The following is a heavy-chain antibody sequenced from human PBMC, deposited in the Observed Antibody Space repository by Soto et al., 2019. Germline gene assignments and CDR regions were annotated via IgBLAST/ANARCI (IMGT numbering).Heavy chain of an antibody. J-gene: IGHJ6*02. CDR3: ARDTSPSRYYYYGMDV. V-gene: IGHV3-30-3*01. CDR2: ISYDGSNK. D-gene: IGHD2-2*01. CDR1: GFTFSSYA. Sequence: GGSLRLSCAASGFTFSSYAMHWVRQAPGKGLEWVAVISYDGSNKYYADSVKGRFTISRDNSKNTLYLQMNSLRAEDTAVYYCARDTSPSRYYYYGMDVWGQGTTVTVSS.